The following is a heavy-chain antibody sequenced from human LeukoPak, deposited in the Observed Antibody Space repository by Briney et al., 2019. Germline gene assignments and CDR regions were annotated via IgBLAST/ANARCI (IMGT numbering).Heavy chain of an antibody. CDR1: GFTFSAYG. Sequence: GGSLRLSCVGSGFTFSAYGMSWVRQAPGKGLESVSSISGSDGAPSYADSVKGRFTISRDNSKNTLYLQMNSLRAEDTAVYYCAKDVRGVVLVPRAYYFDSWGQGTLVTVSS. J-gene: IGHJ4*02. D-gene: IGHD2-8*02. CDR2: ISGSDGAP. CDR3: AKDVRGVVLVPRAYYFDS. V-gene: IGHV3-23*01.